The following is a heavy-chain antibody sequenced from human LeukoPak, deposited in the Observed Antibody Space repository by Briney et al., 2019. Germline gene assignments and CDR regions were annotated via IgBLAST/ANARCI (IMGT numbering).Heavy chain of an antibody. CDR1: GFTFSNCG. J-gene: IGHJ4*02. CDR2: IWYDGSNK. D-gene: IGHD2/OR15-2a*01. V-gene: IGHV3-33*01. Sequence: GGSLRLSCAASGFTFSNCGMHWVRQAPGKGLEWVAIIWYDGSNKYYADSVKGRFTISRDNSKNTVYLQMNSLRAEDTAVYYCARDREYSYFDYWGQGTLVTVSS. CDR3: ARDREYSYFDY.